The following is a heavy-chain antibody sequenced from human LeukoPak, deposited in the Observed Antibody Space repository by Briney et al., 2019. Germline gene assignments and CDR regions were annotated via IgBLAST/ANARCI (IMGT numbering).Heavy chain of an antibody. V-gene: IGHV3-9*01. J-gene: IGHJ5*02. CDR1: GFTFDDYA. CDR2: ISWNSGSI. Sequence: GGSLRLSCAASGFTFDDYAMYWVRQAPGEGLEWVSGISWNSGSIGYADSVKGRFTISRDNAKNSLYLQMNSLRAEDTALYYCAKDTQETVSAHNWFYPWGQGTLVTVSS. CDR3: AKDTQETVSAHNWFYP. D-gene: IGHD4-17*01.